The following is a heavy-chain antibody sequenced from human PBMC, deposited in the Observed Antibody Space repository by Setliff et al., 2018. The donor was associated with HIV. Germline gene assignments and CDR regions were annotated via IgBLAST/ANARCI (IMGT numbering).Heavy chain of an antibody. V-gene: IGHV5-51*01. CDR2: IYPGDSDT. D-gene: IGHD1-26*01. CDR1: GYSFSNYW. CDR3: ARSLSGYKYYMDV. J-gene: IGHJ6*03. Sequence: PGASLKISCKGSGYSFSNYWIGWVRQMPGKGLEWRGIIYPGDSDTRYSPSFQGQVTISADKSISTSYLKWSSLKASDTAMYYCARSLSGYKYYMDVWGKGTTVTVSS.